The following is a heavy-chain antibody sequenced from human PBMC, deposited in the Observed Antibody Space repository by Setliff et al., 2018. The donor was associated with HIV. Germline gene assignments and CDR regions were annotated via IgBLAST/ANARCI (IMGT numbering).Heavy chain of an antibody. V-gene: IGHV4-61*09. CDR2: MHASGST. CDR3: AREIPFRGNANMWDYYAMDV. Sequence: NPSETLSLTCTVSGGSISSGNHYWAWIRQPAGKRLEWIGHMHASGSTYYNPSLNSRASISVDTSNSQVSLRLTSVTAADTAVYYCAREIPFRGNANMWDYYAMDVWGQGITVTVSS. D-gene: IGHD3-16*01. J-gene: IGHJ6*02. CDR1: GGSISSGNHY.